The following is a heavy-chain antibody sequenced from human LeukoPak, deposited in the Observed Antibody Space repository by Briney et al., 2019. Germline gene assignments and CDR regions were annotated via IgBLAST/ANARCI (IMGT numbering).Heavy chain of an antibody. CDR3: ARDRVGATPWSVDY. CDR1: GFTVSSNY. CDR2: ISSSSSYI. D-gene: IGHD1-26*01. V-gene: IGHV3-21*01. Sequence: PGGSLRLSCAASGFTVSSNYMSWVRQAPGKGLEWVSSISSSSSYIYYADSVKGRFTISRDNAKNSLYLQMNSLRAEDTAVYYCARDRVGATPWSVDYWGQGTLVTVSS. J-gene: IGHJ4*02.